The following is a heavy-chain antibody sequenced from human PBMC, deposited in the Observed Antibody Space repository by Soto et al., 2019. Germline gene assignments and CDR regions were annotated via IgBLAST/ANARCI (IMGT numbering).Heavy chain of an antibody. CDR1: GGTFSSYA. D-gene: IGHD6-13*01. J-gene: IGHJ6*02. Sequence: QVQLVQSGAEVKKPGSSVKVSCKASGGTFSSYAISWVRQAPGQGLEWMGGIIPIFGTANYAQKFQGRVTITADESTSTAYMELSSLRSEDTAVYYCARQEWLAAAGFAGGQYYYGMDVWGQGTTVTVSS. CDR3: ARQEWLAAAGFAGGQYYYGMDV. CDR2: IIPIFGTA. V-gene: IGHV1-69*01.